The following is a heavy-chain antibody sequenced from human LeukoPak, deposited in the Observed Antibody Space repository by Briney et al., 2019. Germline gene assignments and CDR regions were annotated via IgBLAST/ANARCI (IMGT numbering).Heavy chain of an antibody. V-gene: IGHV4-4*08. CDR2: IANGRT. CDR1: GDAISTYY. D-gene: IGHD3-10*01. CDR3: ARDKAHSYGYYFDP. Sequence: SETLSLTCTVSGDAISTYYWDWIRQTPGKGLEWVGHIANGRTDYNPSLKSRAIISVDTSKHHISLRLTSVTAADTAVYHCARDKAHSYGYYFDPWGPGTQVLVSS. J-gene: IGHJ4*02.